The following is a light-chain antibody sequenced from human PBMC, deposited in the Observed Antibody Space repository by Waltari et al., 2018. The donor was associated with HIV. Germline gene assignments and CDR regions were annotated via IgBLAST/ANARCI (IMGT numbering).Light chain of an antibody. Sequence: QSALTQPPPPSGSPGQPVTISCTGTSNDIGGYNSVSWYQQHPGKAPKVIIYEVTKRPSGVPDRFFGSKSGNTASLTVSGLQAEDEADYYCCSFAGSNIYVVFGGGTKLTVL. CDR3: CSFAGSNIYVV. CDR1: SNDIGGYNS. V-gene: IGLV2-8*01. CDR2: EVT. J-gene: IGLJ2*01.